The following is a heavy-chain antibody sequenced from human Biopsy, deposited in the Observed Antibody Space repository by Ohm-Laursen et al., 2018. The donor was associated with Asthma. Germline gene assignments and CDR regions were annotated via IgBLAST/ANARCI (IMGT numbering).Heavy chain of an antibody. V-gene: IGHV4-39*02. CDR2: IYYSGRT. CDR3: ARAVSSSSYWYFDL. CDR1: GDAMSTSGSY. D-gene: IGHD6-6*01. Sequence: SDTLSLTCIVSGDAMSTSGSYWGWIRQSPGEGLEWIGSIYYSGRTYYNPSLESRVTISADTSKNHFSLKVTSVTAADTAVYYCARAVSSSSYWYFDLWGRGALVTVSS. J-gene: IGHJ2*01.